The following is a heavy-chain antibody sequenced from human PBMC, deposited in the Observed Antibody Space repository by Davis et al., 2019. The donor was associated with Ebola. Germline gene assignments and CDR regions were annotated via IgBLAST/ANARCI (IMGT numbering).Heavy chain of an antibody. CDR2: IIPIIARE. V-gene: IGHV1-69*13. CDR3: ARGDIVTDQVEYFDY. CDR1: GGTFYSYA. D-gene: IGHD5-12*01. Sequence: SVQVSCKASGGTFYSYAIIWVRQVPGQGLEWMGGIIPIIAREDYAQKFQGRVTISADASTDTAYMELSSLRSEDTAIYYCARGDIVTDQVEYFDYWGQGTLVTVSS. J-gene: IGHJ4*02.